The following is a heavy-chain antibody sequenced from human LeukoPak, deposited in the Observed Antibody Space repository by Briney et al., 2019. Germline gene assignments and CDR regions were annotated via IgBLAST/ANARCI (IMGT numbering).Heavy chain of an antibody. Sequence: LPGGSLRLSCAASGFTFSSYWMSWVRQAPGKGLEWVSVISGSGGSTYYVDSVKGRFTISRDNSKNTLYLQMNTLRAEDTAVYYCAKDLVGYCSSTSCYVGFDYWGQGTLVTVSS. CDR1: GFTFSSYW. CDR2: ISGSGGST. V-gene: IGHV3-23*01. J-gene: IGHJ4*02. D-gene: IGHD2-2*01. CDR3: AKDLVGYCSSTSCYVGFDY.